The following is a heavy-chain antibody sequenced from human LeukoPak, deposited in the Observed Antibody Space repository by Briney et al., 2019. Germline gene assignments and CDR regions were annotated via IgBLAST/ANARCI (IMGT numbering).Heavy chain of an antibody. CDR1: GGSISSSSYY. V-gene: IGHV4-39*01. CDR2: IYYSGST. D-gene: IGHD3-22*01. CDR3: ARHDSSGYYSEYFDY. J-gene: IGHJ4*02. Sequence: TSETLSLTRTVSGGSISSSSYYWGWIRQPPGKGLEWIGSIYYSGSTYYNPSLKSRVTISVDTSKNQFSLKLSSVTAADTAVYYCARHDSSGYYSEYFDYWGQGTLVSVSS.